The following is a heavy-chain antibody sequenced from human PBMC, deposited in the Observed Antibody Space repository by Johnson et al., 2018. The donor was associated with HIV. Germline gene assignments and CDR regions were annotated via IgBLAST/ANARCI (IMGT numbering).Heavy chain of an antibody. Sequence: VQLVESGGGLVQPGGSLRLSCEASGFTFSNAWMSWVRQAPGKGLEWVGRIKSKTDGGTTDYAAPVKGRFTISRDDSKNTLYLQMNSLKTEDTAVYYCTTDADSSSWDDAFDIWGQGTMVTVSS. CDR3: TTDADSSSWDDAFDI. CDR2: IKSKTDGGTT. D-gene: IGHD6-13*01. CDR1: GFTFSNAW. V-gene: IGHV3-15*01. J-gene: IGHJ3*02.